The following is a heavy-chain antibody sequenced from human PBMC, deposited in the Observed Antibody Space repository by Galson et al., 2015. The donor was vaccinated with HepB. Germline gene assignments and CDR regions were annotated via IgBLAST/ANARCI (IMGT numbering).Heavy chain of an antibody. V-gene: IGHV1-69*04. D-gene: IGHD3-10*01. J-gene: IGHJ4*02. CDR2: IIPILGIA. CDR1: GGTFSSYT. Sequence: VSCKASGGTFSSYTISWVRQAPGQGLEWMGRIIPILGIANYAQKFQGRVTITADKSTSTAYMELSSLRSEDTAVYYCAREGGVTYYYGSGSAPDWGQGTLVTVSS. CDR3: AREGGVTYYYGSGSAPD.